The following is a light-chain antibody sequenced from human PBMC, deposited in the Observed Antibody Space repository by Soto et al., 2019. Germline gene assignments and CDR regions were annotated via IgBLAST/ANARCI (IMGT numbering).Light chain of an antibody. J-gene: IGKJ1*01. CDR2: AAS. CDR1: QRINTY. CDR3: QQCYTSPRT. V-gene: IGKV1-39*01. Sequence: DIQMTQSPSTLSASVGDRVTITCRASQRINTYLNWYQQKPGKAPTLLIYAASNLQSGVPSRFSGGGSGTDFTLTINTLQPDDFATYFCQQCYTSPRTFGQGTKVEIK.